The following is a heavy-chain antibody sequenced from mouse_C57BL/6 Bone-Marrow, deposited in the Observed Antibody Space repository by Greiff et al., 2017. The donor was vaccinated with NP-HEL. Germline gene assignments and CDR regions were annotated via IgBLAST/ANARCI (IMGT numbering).Heavy chain of an antibody. CDR3: ARVYYDYDGGSY. J-gene: IGHJ3*01. D-gene: IGHD2-4*01. CDR1: GYSITSGYY. CDR2: ISYDGSN. Sequence: EVQLQESGPGLVKPSQSLSFTCSVTGYSITSGYYWNWIRQFPGNKLEWMGYISYDGSNNYNPSLKNRISITRDTSKNQFFLKLNSVTTEDTATYYCARVYYDYDGGSYWGQGTLVTVSA. V-gene: IGHV3-6*01.